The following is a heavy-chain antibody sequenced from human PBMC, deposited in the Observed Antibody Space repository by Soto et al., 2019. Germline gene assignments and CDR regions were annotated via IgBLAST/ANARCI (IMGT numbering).Heavy chain of an antibody. CDR2: IIPIFGTA. CDR1: GGTFSSYA. CDR3: ARGPVVPAALFYYFDY. V-gene: IGHV1-69*01. D-gene: IGHD2-2*01. J-gene: IGHJ4*02. Sequence: QVQLVQSGAEVKKPGSSVKVSCKASGGTFSSYAISWVRQAPGQGLEWMGGIIPIFGTANNAQKFQGRVTFTADESTSTAYMELSSLRSEDTAVYYCARGPVVPAALFYYFDYWGQGTLVTVSS.